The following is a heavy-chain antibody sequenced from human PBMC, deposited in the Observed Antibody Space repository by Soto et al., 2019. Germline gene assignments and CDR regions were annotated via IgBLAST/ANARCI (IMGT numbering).Heavy chain of an antibody. Sequence: GASVKVSCKASGYTFTSYYMHWVRQAPGQGLEWMGIINPSGGSTSYAQKFQGRVTMTRDTSTSTVYMELSSLRSEDTAVYYCARDFSLIVLLLYARPTVPCGKGTVGTGFS. V-gene: IGHV1-46*01. CDR3: ARDFSLIVLLLYARPTVP. CDR1: GYTFTSYY. CDR2: INPSGGST. D-gene: IGHD2-8*01. J-gene: IGHJ5*02.